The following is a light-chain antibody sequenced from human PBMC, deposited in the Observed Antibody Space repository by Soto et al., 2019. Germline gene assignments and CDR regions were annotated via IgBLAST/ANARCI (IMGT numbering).Light chain of an antibody. CDR3: QTWGTGIVV. V-gene: IGLV4-69*01. CDR2: LNSDGSH. CDR1: SGHSSYA. J-gene: IGLJ2*01. Sequence: QPVLTQSPSASASLGASVKVTCTLSSGHSSYAIAWHQQRPEKGPRYLMNLNSDGSHSKGDGIPDRFSGSSSGSERYLTISSLQSEDEADYYCQTWGTGIVVFGGGTKVTVL.